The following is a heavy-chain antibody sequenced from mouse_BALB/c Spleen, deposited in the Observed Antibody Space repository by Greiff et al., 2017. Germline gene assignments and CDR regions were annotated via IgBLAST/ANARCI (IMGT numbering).Heavy chain of an antibody. CDR3: ARRGSTKIYFDD. Sequence: QVHLKQPGAELVRPGASVKLSCKASGYTFTSYWMNWVKQRPEQGLEWIGRIDPYDSDTHYNQKFKDKAKLTVDKSSSTAYMQLSSLTSEDSAVYYCARRGSTKIYFDDWGQGTTLTVSS. D-gene: IGHD2-4*01. J-gene: IGHJ2*01. V-gene: IGHV1-74*01. CDR2: IDPYDSDT. CDR1: GYTFTSYW.